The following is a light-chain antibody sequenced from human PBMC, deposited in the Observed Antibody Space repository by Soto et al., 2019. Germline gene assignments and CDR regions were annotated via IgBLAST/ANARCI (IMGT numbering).Light chain of an antibody. J-gene: IGKJ5*01. Sequence: EIVLTQSPATLSLSPGEGATLSCRASQSVSSSLAWYQQKLGQAPRLLIYDASNRATGIPARFSGSGSGTDFTLTISSLEPEDFAVYYCQPRSNWPLTFGQGTRLEIK. CDR1: QSVSSS. V-gene: IGKV3-11*01. CDR3: QPRSNWPLT. CDR2: DAS.